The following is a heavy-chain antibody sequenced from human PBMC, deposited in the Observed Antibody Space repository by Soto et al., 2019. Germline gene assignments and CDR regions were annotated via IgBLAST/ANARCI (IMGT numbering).Heavy chain of an antibody. J-gene: IGHJ4*02. CDR2: IGPESGAT. D-gene: IGHD5-12*01. CDR3: GRGRSGQIVVFY. Sequence: ASVKVSCKASGYTFTGHYIHWVRQAPEQGPEWMGEIGPESGATRYAQKFQGRVTMTRDMSITTVYMELNNLSPDNTAVYYCGRGRSGQIVVFYWGQGTPVTVSS. CDR1: GYTFTGHY. V-gene: IGHV1-2*02.